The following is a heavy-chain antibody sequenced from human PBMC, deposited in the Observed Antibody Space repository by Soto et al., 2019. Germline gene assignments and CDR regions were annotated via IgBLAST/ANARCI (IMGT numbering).Heavy chain of an antibody. V-gene: IGHV4-59*08. CDR2: IYYSGST. Sequence: QVQLQESGPGLVKPSETLSLTCTVSGGSISSYYWSWIRQPPGKGLEWIGYIYYSGSTNYNPSLKSPGPIAIDASKNQFSLKLRSVTAAETSVYYCARLWRGTYYASRTCNWFDPWCQGTPVTVSS. CDR1: GGSISSYY. CDR3: ARLWRGTYYASRTCNWFDP. J-gene: IGHJ5*02. D-gene: IGHD3-22*01.